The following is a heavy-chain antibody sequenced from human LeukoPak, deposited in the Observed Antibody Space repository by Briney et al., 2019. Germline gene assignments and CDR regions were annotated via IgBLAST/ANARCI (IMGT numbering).Heavy chain of an antibody. V-gene: IGHV4-39*01. CDR3: ARKDAGYDRGFGY. J-gene: IGHJ4*02. Sequence: PSETLSLTCTVSGGSISSSSYYWGWIRQPPGKGLEWIATTYYSGSTYYTPSLKSRATISVDTSKTQFSLKLSSVTAADTAVYYCARKDAGYDRGFGYWGQGTLVTVSS. D-gene: IGHD5-12*01. CDR1: GGSISSSSYY. CDR2: TYYSGST.